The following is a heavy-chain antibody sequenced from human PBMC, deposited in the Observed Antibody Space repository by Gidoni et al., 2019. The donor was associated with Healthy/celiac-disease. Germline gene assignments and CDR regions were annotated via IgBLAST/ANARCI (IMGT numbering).Heavy chain of an antibody. CDR2: ISSSGSTI. Sequence: QVQLVDSGVGLVKPGGSLRLSRAPHGFPFRHYYISCIRPAPGKGLDWVSYISSSGSTIYYADSVKGRFTISRDNAKNSLYLQMNSLRAEDTAVYYCARDSSLWFGDLSKGAAFDIWGQGTMVTVSS. J-gene: IGHJ3*02. V-gene: IGHV3-11*01. D-gene: IGHD3-10*01. CDR1: GFPFRHYY. CDR3: ARDSSLWFGDLSKGAAFDI.